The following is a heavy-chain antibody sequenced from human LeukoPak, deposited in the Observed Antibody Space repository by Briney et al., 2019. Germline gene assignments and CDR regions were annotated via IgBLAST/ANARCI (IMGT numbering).Heavy chain of an antibody. Sequence: GGSLRLSCAASGFTFSSYWMSWVRQAPGKGLEWVANIKQDGSEKYYVDSVKGRFTISRDNAKNSLYLQMNSLRAEDTAVYYCARGRVMNYYDSSGLTQRGYFDYWGQGTLVTVSS. CDR2: IKQDGSEK. D-gene: IGHD3-22*01. CDR1: GFTFSSYW. J-gene: IGHJ4*02. CDR3: ARGRVMNYYDSSGLTQRGYFDY. V-gene: IGHV3-7*04.